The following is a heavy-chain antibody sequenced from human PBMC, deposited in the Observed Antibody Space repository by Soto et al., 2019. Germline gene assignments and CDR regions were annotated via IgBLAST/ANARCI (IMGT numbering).Heavy chain of an antibody. J-gene: IGHJ5*02. Sequence: QVQLQESGPGLVKPSQTLSLTCTVSGGSIHSSDYYWTWIRQHPAKGLEWIGYIFYTGSTYYNPSLRSRATISVDTSSNQFSLSLTSVTAADTAVYYCARDRSLDLWSGSWFDPWGQGTLVTVSS. D-gene: IGHD3-3*01. CDR1: GGSIHSSDYY. CDR2: IFYTGST. V-gene: IGHV4-31*03. CDR3: ARDRSLDLWSGSWFDP.